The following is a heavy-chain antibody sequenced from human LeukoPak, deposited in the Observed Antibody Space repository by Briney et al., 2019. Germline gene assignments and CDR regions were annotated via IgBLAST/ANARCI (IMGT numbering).Heavy chain of an antibody. V-gene: IGHV3-48*02. D-gene: IGHD3-10*01. Sequence: GGSLRLSCAASGFTFSSYSMNWVRQAPGKGLEWVSYISGSSSTIYYADSVKGRFTISRDNAKNSLYLQMNSLRDEDTAVYYCARVGYYGSGSYYNYYYGMDVWGQGTTATVSS. CDR1: GFTFSSYS. CDR3: ARVGYYGSGSYYNYYYGMDV. J-gene: IGHJ6*02. CDR2: ISGSSSTI.